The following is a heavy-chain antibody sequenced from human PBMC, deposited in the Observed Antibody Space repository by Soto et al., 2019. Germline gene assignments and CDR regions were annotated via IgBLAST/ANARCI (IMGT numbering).Heavy chain of an antibody. CDR1: GGSISSSSYY. Sequence: NPSETLSLTCTVSGGSISSSSYYWGRIRQPPGKGLEWIGSIYYSGSTYYSPSLKGRVTISVDTSKNQFSLRLSSVTAADTAVYYCARQVGTIFGVLIINYYGMDIWGQGTTVTLSS. CDR3: ARQVGTIFGVLIINYYGMDI. CDR2: IYYSGST. V-gene: IGHV4-39*01. J-gene: IGHJ6*02. D-gene: IGHD3-3*01.